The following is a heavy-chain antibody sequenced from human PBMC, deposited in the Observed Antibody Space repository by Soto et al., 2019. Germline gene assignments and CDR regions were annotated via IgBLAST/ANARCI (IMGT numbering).Heavy chain of an antibody. CDR3: ARDVAHGYTENV. D-gene: IGHD5-18*01. V-gene: IGHV4-30-4*01. Sequence: QVQLQESGPGLVKPSQTLSLSCTVSGGSVGSREHYYSWIRQPPGKGLEWIGYIYDSGITNYTPSLKGRVIISLDRSNNQVSLKLRSVTAADTAVYFCARDVAHGYTENVWGQGTMVTVSS. CDR1: GGSVGSREHY. J-gene: IGHJ3*01. CDR2: IYDSGIT.